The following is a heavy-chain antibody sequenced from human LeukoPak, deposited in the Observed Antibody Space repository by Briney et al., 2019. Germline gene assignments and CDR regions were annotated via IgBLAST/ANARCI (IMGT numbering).Heavy chain of an antibody. CDR2: INHRGST. Sequence: SETLSLTCAVYGGSFSGYYWSWIRQPPGKGLEWIGEINHRGSTNYNPSLKSRVTISVDTSKNQFSLKLSSVTAADTAVYYCAREALNYGGNSWGGYYFDYWGQGTLVTVSS. V-gene: IGHV4-34*01. D-gene: IGHD4-23*01. J-gene: IGHJ4*02. CDR1: GGSFSGYY. CDR3: AREALNYGGNSWGGYYFDY.